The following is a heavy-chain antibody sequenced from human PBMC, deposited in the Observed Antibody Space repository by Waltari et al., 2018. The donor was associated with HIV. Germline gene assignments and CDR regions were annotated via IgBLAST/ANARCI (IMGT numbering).Heavy chain of an antibody. CDR2: IYTGGST. CDR3: ASPDTTMVHGHYYFYHMDV. Sequence: EVQLVESGGGLVQPGGSLRLSCAASGFTVSSNYMSWVRQAPGKGLEWVSIIYTGGSTYYAHSVKGRFTISRDKSKNTLHLQMNSLRAEDTAVYYCASPDTTMVHGHYYFYHMDVWGQGTTVTVSS. J-gene: IGHJ6*02. CDR1: GFTVSSNY. V-gene: IGHV3-66*01. D-gene: IGHD5-18*01.